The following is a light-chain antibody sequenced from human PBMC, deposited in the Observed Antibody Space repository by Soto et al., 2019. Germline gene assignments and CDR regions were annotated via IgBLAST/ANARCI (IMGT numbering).Light chain of an antibody. CDR3: QQYSTYTPRT. Sequence: IVMTQSPATLSVSPGERATLSCRASQSVGRSLAWYQQKPGQAPRLLIYGTSARATGIPATFSGSGSGTEFTLTISSLQPDDFATYYCQQYSTYTPRTFGQGTMVDI. V-gene: IGKV3-15*01. J-gene: IGKJ1*01. CDR1: QSVGRS. CDR2: GTS.